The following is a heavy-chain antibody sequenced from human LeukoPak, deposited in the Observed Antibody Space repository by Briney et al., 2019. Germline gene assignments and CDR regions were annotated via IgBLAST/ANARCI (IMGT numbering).Heavy chain of an antibody. Sequence: GGSLRPSCSASGFTFSSYAMHWVRQALGKGLEYVSAISSNGGSTYYADSVKGRFTISRDNSKNTLYLQMSSLRAEDTAVYYRVKDLWGDYVDYWGQGTLVTVSS. D-gene: IGHD7-27*01. CDR3: VKDLWGDYVDY. CDR2: ISSNGGST. J-gene: IGHJ4*02. CDR1: GFTFSSYA. V-gene: IGHV3-64D*06.